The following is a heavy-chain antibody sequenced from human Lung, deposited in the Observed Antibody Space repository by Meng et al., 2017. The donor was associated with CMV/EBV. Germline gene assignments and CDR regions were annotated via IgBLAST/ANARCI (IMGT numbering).Heavy chain of an antibody. CDR1: GFTFSDFA. CDR2: IYSGGRST. V-gene: IGHV3-23*03. D-gene: IGHD2-2*02. CDR3: AKMYCGTTSCYIFDF. Sequence: GESXKISCAASGFTFSDFAMSWVRQAPGKGLEWVSVIYSGGRSTSYADSVKGRFTISRDNSKNTLYLQMNRLRADDTAVYYCAKMYCGTTSCYIFDFWGLGTXVNGYS. J-gene: IGHJ4*02.